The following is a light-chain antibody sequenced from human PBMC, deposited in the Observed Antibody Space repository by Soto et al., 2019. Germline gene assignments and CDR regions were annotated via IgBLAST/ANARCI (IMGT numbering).Light chain of an antibody. Sequence: QSALTQPPSASGSPGQSVTISCTETRNDVGHSSFISWYQQHPGKGPKLIIYEVSKRPSGVPDRFSGSKSGNTASLSVSGLQDEDEADYFCNAQADNGKHVFGTGTKVTVL. CDR1: RNDVGHSSF. J-gene: IGLJ1*01. V-gene: IGLV2-8*01. CDR3: NAQADNGKHV. CDR2: EVS.